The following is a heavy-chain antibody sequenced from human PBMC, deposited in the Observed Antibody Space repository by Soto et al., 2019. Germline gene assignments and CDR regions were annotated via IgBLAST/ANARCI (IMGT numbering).Heavy chain of an antibody. CDR2: IDAGNGNT. V-gene: IGHV1-3*01. Sequence: ASVKVSCKASGYSFTRNAIHWLRQAPGQRLEWIGKIDAGNGNTKYSQNFQGRVTMTGNTSISTAYMELSSLRSEDTAVYYCARGGSLYWYFDLWGRGTLVTVS. CDR3: ARGGSLYWYFDL. D-gene: IGHD1-26*01. CDR1: GYSFTRNA. J-gene: IGHJ2*01.